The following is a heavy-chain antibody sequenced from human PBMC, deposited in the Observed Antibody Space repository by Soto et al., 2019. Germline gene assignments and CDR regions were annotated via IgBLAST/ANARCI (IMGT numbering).Heavy chain of an antibody. CDR1: GVTFSNYA. J-gene: IGHJ6*02. V-gene: IGHV3-64D*09. CDR2: IRSDGGGT. D-gene: IGHD6-13*01. Sequence: PGGSLRLSCSVSGVTFSNYAMHWVRQAPGKGLEYVSAIRSDGGGTYYADSVKGRFTISRDNSKNTLYLQMSSLRAEDTAVYFCEGIEYSTSAGVWGQGTTVTVSS. CDR3: EGIEYSTSAGV.